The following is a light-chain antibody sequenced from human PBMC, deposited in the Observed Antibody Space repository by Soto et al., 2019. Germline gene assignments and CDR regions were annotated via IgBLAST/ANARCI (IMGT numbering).Light chain of an antibody. V-gene: IGKV1-5*03. Sequence: DIQMTQSPSTLSASVGDRVTITCRASQSISSWLAWYQQKPGKAPKLLIYKASSLESGVPSRLSGSGSGTEFTLTISSLQPDDFATYYCQQDNSYSNTFGQGTKLEIK. J-gene: IGKJ2*01. CDR2: KAS. CDR3: QQDNSYSNT. CDR1: QSISSW.